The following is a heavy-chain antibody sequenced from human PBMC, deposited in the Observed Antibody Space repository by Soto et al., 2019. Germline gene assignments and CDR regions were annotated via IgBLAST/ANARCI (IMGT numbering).Heavy chain of an antibody. D-gene: IGHD2-2*02. CDR1: GGSISSGGYY. Sequence: SETLSLTCTVSGGSISSGGYYWSWIRQHPGRGLEWIGYIYYSGSTYYNPSLKSRVTISVDTSKNQFSLKLSSVTAADTAVYYCARDSVVVVVPAAIRYYYYYGMDVWGQGTKVTVSS. J-gene: IGHJ6*02. V-gene: IGHV4-31*03. CDR3: ARDSVVVVVPAAIRYYYYYGMDV. CDR2: IYYSGST.